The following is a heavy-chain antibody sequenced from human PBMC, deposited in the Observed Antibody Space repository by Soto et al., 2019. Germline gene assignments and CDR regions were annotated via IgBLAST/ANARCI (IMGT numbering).Heavy chain of an antibody. CDR3: TRETVASMTGLDY. V-gene: IGHV3-23*01. D-gene: IGHD1-1*01. CDR1: GFNVGAFA. CDR2: ISVSDAFI. Sequence: EVQLLESGGDLVQPGGSLRLSCAASGFNVGAFAVNWVRQAPGKGLEWVSGISVSDAFIYYADSVRGRFSISRDASENILYLQMNSLRVDDKDLYYCTRETVASMTGLDYWGPGTLVTVSS. J-gene: IGHJ4*02.